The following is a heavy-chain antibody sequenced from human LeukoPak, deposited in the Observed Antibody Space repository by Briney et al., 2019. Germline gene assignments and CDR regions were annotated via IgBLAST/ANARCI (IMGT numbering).Heavy chain of an antibody. CDR2: IYTGDCGT. V-gene: IGHV5-51*01. D-gene: IGHD6-25*01. CDR1: GCRFTSYW. CDR3: ARISAAGPRADFDY. J-gene: IGHJ4*02. Sequence: GGALKIFFKVSGCRFTSYWIGWGRRKPGKGVEGRGIIYTGDCGTRYSASFQRQVTISADKSISTAYLQWSSLKASDTAMYYCARISAAGPRADFDYWGQGTLVTVSS.